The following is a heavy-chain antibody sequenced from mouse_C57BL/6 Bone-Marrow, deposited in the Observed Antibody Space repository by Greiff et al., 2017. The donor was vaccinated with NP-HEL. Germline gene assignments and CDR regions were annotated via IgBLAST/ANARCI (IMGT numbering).Heavy chain of an antibody. V-gene: IGHV1-26*01. CDR1: GYTFTDYY. Sequence: EVQLQQSGPELVKPGASVKISCKASGYTFTDYYMNWVKQSHGKSLEWIGDINPNNGGTSYNQTFKGKATLTVDKSSSTAYMELRSLTSEDSAVYYCARDYYDLSWFAYWGQGTLVTVSA. CDR2: INPNNGGT. D-gene: IGHD2-4*01. J-gene: IGHJ3*01. CDR3: ARDYYDLSWFAY.